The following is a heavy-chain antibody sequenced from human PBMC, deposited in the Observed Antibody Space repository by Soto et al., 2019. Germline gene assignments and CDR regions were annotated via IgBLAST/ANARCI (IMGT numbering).Heavy chain of an antibody. J-gene: IGHJ6*02. V-gene: IGHV6-1*01. CDR3: ARAGGQWMVPSYYGMDV. D-gene: IGHD6-19*01. Sequence: PSQTLSLTCAISGDSVSSNSAAWNWIRQSPSRGLEWLGRTYYRSKWYNDYAVSVKSRITINPDTSKNHFSLQLNSVTPEDTAVYYCARAGGQWMVPSYYGMDVWGQGTPVTVSS. CDR1: GDSVSSNSAA. CDR2: TYYRSKWYN.